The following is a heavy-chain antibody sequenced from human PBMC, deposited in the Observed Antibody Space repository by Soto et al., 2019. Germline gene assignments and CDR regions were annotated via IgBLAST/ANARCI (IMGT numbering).Heavy chain of an antibody. CDR3: ARERRLGIDGMAV. J-gene: IGHJ6*02. CDR2: MNRNSGNT. V-gene: IGHV1-8*01. D-gene: IGHD7-27*01. CDR1: GYTFTSDD. Sequence: QVQLVQSGAEVKKPGASVKVSCKASGYTFTSDDINWVRQATGQGLEWMGWMNRNSGNTGYAQKFQGRVTMTWNTSISTAYMELSSLRSEHTAVYYCARERRLGIDGMAVWGQGTTVTVSS.